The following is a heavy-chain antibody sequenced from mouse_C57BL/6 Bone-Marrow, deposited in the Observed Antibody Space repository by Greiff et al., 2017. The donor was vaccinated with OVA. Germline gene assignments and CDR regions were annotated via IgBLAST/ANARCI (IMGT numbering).Heavy chain of an antibody. V-gene: IGHV1-85*01. Sequence: QVQLQQSGPELVKPGASVKLSCKASGYTFTSYDINWVKQRPGQGLEWIGWIYPRDGSTKYNEKFKGKATLTVDTSSSTAYMELHSLTSEDSAVYFCARDGRWLLPYFDYWGQGTTLTVSS. D-gene: IGHD2-3*01. J-gene: IGHJ2*01. CDR2: IYPRDGST. CDR1: GYTFTSYD. CDR3: ARDGRWLLPYFDY.